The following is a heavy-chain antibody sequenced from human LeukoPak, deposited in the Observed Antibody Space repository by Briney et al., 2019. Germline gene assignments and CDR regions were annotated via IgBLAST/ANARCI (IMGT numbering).Heavy chain of an antibody. CDR2: IYTSGST. V-gene: IGHV4-61*09. CDR3: AGGDSSGSNWFDP. CDR1: GGSISSGSYY. D-gene: IGHD3-22*01. Sequence: SQTLSLTCTVPGGSISSGSYYWSWIRQPAGKGLEWIGHIYTSGSTNHNPSLKSRVSISVDTSKNQFSLKLSSVTAADTAVYYCAGGDSSGSNWFDPWGQGTLVTVSS. J-gene: IGHJ5*02.